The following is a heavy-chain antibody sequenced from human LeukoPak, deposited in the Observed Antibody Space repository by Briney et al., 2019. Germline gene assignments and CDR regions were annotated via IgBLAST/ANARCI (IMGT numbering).Heavy chain of an antibody. CDR3: AGYDSSGYYYN. CDR1: GFTVSSSY. J-gene: IGHJ4*02. CDR2: IYSGGST. Sequence: PGGSLRLSCAASGFTVSSSYMSWVRQAPGKGLEWVSVIYSGGSTYYADSVKGRFTISRDNSKNTLYLQMNSLRAEDTAVYYCAGYDSSGYYYNWGQGTQVTVSS. D-gene: IGHD3-22*01. V-gene: IGHV3-53*01.